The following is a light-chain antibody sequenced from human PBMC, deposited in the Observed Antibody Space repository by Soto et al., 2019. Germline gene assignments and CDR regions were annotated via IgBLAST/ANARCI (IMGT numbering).Light chain of an antibody. CDR2: GAS. J-gene: IGKJ1*01. Sequence: EIVMTQSPATLSVSPGERATLSCRASQSVSSNLAWYHHKPGQAPRLLIYGASTRAPGISARFSGSGSGTEFTFTISSLQSEDVAVYFCQQYNNWPRTFGQGTKVEIK. CDR1: QSVSSN. V-gene: IGKV3-15*01. CDR3: QQYNNWPRT.